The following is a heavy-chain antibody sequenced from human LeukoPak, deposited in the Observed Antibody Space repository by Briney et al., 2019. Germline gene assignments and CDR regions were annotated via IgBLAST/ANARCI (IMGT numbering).Heavy chain of an antibody. Sequence: GGSLRLSCAASGITFSSYAMSWVRQAPGKGLECVSGISGSGGSTYYADSVKGRFTISRDNSKNTLYLQMNSLRAEDTAVYYCARARGTGGYYFDYWGQGTLVTVSS. CDR1: GITFSSYA. V-gene: IGHV3-23*01. CDR2: ISGSGGST. D-gene: IGHD4-23*01. CDR3: ARARGTGGYYFDY. J-gene: IGHJ4*02.